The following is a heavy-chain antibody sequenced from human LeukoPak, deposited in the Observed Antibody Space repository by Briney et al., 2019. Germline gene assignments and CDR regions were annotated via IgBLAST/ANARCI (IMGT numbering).Heavy chain of an antibody. D-gene: IGHD1-14*01. V-gene: IGHV4-34*01. CDR1: GGSFSGYY. CDR2: INHSGST. J-gene: IGHJ5*02. Sequence: PSETLSLTCAVYGGSFSGYYWSWIRQPPGKGLEWIGEINHSGSTNYNPSLKSRVTISVDTSENQFSLKLSSVTAADTAVYYCATRTRSWFDPWGQGTLVTVSS. CDR3: ATRTRSWFDP.